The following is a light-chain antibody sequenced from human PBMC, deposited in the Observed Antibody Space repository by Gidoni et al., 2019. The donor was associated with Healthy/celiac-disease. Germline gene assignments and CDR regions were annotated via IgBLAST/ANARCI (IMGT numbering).Light chain of an antibody. Sequence: DIVMTQSPLSLPVTPGEPASISCRSSQSLLHSNGYNYLDWYLQKPGQSPQLLIYLGSNRAAGGPDRFSGSGSGTDFTLKISRVEAEDVGVYYCMQALQTPITFGQGTRLEIK. CDR2: LGS. CDR1: QSLLHSNGYNY. CDR3: MQALQTPIT. J-gene: IGKJ5*01. V-gene: IGKV2-28*01.